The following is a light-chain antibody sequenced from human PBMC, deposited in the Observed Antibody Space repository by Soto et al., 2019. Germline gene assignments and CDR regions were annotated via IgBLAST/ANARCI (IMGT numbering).Light chain of an antibody. J-gene: IGKJ5*01. CDR2: AAS. V-gene: IGKV1-9*01. Sequence: DIQLTQSPSFLSASVGDRVTITCRASQRISNYLAWYQQKPGKSPQLLIYAASTLQSGVPSRFSGSGSGTEFTLTISSLQPEDFATYYCQQLKPYSTFGLGTRLEIK. CDR3: QQLKPYST. CDR1: QRISNY.